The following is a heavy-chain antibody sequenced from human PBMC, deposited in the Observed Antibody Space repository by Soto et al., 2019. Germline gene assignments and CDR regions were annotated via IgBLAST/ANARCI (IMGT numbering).Heavy chain of an antibody. Sequence: QVQLVESGGGVVQPGRSLRLSCAASGFTFSSYAMHWVRQAPGKGLEWVAVISYDGSNKYYADSVKGRFTISRDNSKNTLYLQMNSLRAEDTAVYYCARDVGRYYDSSGLDYWGQGTLVTVSS. CDR1: GFTFSSYA. V-gene: IGHV3-30-3*01. D-gene: IGHD3-22*01. J-gene: IGHJ4*02. CDR2: ISYDGSNK. CDR3: ARDVGRYYDSSGLDY.